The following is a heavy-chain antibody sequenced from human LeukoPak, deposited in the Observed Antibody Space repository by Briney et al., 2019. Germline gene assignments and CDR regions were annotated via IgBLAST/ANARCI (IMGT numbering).Heavy chain of an antibody. CDR1: GYSFTSYW. CDR3: ARLQNVVIPAASSNWFDP. CDR2: IYPGDSDT. D-gene: IGHD2-2*01. V-gene: IGHV5-51*01. J-gene: IGHJ5*02. Sequence: GESLKISCKGSGYSFTSYWIGWVRQMPGKGLKWMGIIYPGDSDTRDSPSFQGQVTISADKSISTAYLQWRSLKASDTAMYYCARLQNVVIPAASSNWFDPWGQGTLVTVSS.